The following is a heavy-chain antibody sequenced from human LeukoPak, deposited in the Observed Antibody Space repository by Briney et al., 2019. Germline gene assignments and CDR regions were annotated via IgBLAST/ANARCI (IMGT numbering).Heavy chain of an antibody. CDR3: ASPRGYSDYDTFDY. D-gene: IGHD5-12*01. CDR2: IIPIFGTA. CDR1: GGTFSSYA. V-gene: IGHV1-69*06. J-gene: IGHJ4*02. Sequence: ASVKVSCKASGGTFSSYAISWVRQAPGQGLEWMGGIIPIFGTANYAQKFQGRVTITADKSTSTAYMELRSLRSDDTAVYYCASPRGYSDYDTFDYWGQGTLVTVSS.